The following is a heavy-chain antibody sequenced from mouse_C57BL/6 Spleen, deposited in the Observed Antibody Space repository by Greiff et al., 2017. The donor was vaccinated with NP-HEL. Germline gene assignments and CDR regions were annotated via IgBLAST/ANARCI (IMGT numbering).Heavy chain of an antibody. J-gene: IGHJ4*01. Sequence: EVHLVESGGGLVKPGGSLKLSCAASGFTFSDYGMHWVRQAPEKGLEWVAYISSGSSTIYYADTVKGRFTISRDNAKNTLFLQMTSLRSEDTAMYYCAKVLGRDAMDYWGQGTSVTVSS. CDR1: GFTFSDYG. CDR2: ISSGSSTI. CDR3: AKVLGRDAMDY. D-gene: IGHD4-1*01. V-gene: IGHV5-17*01.